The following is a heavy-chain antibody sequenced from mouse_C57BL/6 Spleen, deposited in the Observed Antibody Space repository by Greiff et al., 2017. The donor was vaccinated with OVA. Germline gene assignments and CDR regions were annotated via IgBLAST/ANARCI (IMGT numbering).Heavy chain of an antibody. D-gene: IGHD2-4*01. CDR2: INPGSGGT. CDR3: AYYDYDPYFDY. J-gene: IGHJ2*01. Sequence: QVQLQQSGAELVRPGTSVKVSCKASGYAFTNYLIEWVKQRPGQGLAWIGVINPGSGGTNYNEKFKGKATLTADKSSSTAYVQLSSLTSEDSAVYFCAYYDYDPYFDYWGQGTTLTVSA. V-gene: IGHV1-54*01. CDR1: GYAFTNYL.